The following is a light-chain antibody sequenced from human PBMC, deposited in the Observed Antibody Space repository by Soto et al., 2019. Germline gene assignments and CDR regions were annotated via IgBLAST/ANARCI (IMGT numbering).Light chain of an antibody. CDR3: QQYGNSPLMYT. Sequence: EIVLTQSPGTLSLSPGERATLSCRASQSVSSSYLAWYQQKPGQAPRLLIYGASSRATGIPDRFSGSGSGTDFTLTISRLEPEDCAVYYCQQYGNSPLMYTLGQGTKLEIK. CDR1: QSVSSSY. CDR2: GAS. V-gene: IGKV3-20*01. J-gene: IGKJ2*01.